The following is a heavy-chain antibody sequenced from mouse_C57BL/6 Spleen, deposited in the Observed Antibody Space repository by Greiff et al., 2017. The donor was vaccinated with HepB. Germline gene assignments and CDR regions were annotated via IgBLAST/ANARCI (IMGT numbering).Heavy chain of an antibody. D-gene: IGHD1-1*01. CDR2: ISDGGSYT. CDR3: ARDYGSSGVGYFDY. J-gene: IGHJ2*01. CDR1: GFTFSSYA. V-gene: IGHV5-4*01. Sequence: EVHLVESGGGLVKPGGSLKLSCAASGFTFSSYAMSWVRQTPEKRLEWVATISDGGSYTYYPDNVKGRFTISRDNAKNNLYLQMSHLKSEDTAMYYCARDYGSSGVGYFDYWGQGTTLTVSS.